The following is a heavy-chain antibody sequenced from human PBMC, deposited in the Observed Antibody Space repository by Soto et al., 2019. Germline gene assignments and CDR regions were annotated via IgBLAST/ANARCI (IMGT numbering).Heavy chain of an antibody. D-gene: IGHD3-3*01. Sequence: ASVKVSCKASGYTFTSYAMHWVRQAPGQRREWMGWINAGNGNTKYSQKFQGRVTITRDTSASTAYMELSSLRSEDTALYYCARAKKGRLDWLHYYYYGMDVWGQGTTVTVSS. CDR1: GYTFTSYA. CDR2: INAGNGNT. CDR3: ARAKKGRLDWLHYYYYGMDV. J-gene: IGHJ6*02. V-gene: IGHV1-3*01.